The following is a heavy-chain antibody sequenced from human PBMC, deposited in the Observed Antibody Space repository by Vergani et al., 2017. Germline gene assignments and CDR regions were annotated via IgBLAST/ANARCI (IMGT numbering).Heavy chain of an antibody. J-gene: IGHJ4*02. D-gene: IGHD2-21*01. CDR2: IYDSGDT. Sequence: QVQLQESGPGLVKPSQTLSLTCTVSGGSINTYYWTWIRQPPGKGLEWIGYIYDSGDTKYNPSLKSRVTMSLDTSKNQFSLNLYSVTAADTAVYYCARGALWWLRQIDSWGQGTLVTVSS. CDR1: GGSINTYY. V-gene: IGHV4-59*01. CDR3: ARGALWWLRQIDS.